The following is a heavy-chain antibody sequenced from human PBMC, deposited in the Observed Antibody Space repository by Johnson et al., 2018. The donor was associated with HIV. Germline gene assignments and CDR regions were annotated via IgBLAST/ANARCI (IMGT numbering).Heavy chain of an antibody. V-gene: IGHV3-30-3*01. CDR2: ISHHGSNK. CDR3: AKEGEAFDI. CDR1: GFTFSSYA. Sequence: QVQLVESGGGVVQPGRSLRLACAASGFTFSSYAMHWVRQAPGKGLEWVALISHHGSNKDCADSVKGRFTISRDNSKNTLYLQMNSLRPEDTAVFYCAKEGEAFDIWGQGTMVTVSS. D-gene: IGHD3-16*01. J-gene: IGHJ3*02.